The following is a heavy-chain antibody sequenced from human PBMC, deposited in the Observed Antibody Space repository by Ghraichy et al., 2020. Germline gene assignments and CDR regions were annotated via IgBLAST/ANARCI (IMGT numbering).Heavy chain of an antibody. J-gene: IGHJ4*02. D-gene: IGHD6-19*01. CDR2: IRFDGTNK. CDR1: GFTFNTYG. CDR3: AGESYSSGWYVGYFDY. Sequence: GEYLNISCAASGFTFNTYGMHWVRQAPGKGLEWVASIRFDGTNKYYADSVKGRFAISRDNFKNTLYLQVSSLRAEDTAVYFCAGESYSSGWYVGYFDYWGQGTLVTVSS. V-gene: IGHV3-30*02.